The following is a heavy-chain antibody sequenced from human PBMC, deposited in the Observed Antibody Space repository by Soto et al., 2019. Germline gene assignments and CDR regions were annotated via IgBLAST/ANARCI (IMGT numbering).Heavy chain of an antibody. Sequence: DVQLVESGGGLVQPGGSLRVSCAASGFTFSSYWMHWVRQAPGKGLVWVSGINSDGSSTNFADSVQGRFTISRDNAKSRMYLQMNSLRGEDTALYSCVRAAVAGTIRYDCFDPWGQGTLVSFST. CDR3: VRAAVAGTIRYDCFDP. V-gene: IGHV3-74*01. J-gene: IGHJ5*02. CDR2: INSDGSST. CDR1: GFTFSSYW. D-gene: IGHD6-19*01.